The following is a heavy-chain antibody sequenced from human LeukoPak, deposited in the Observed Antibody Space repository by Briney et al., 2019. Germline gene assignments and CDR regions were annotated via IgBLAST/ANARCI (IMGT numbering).Heavy chain of an antibody. CDR1: GDSISSSHYY. D-gene: IGHD4-11*01. V-gene: IGHV4-39*02. CDR3: VRDYSNFVQGD. Sequence: PSGTLSLTCTVSGDSISSSHYYWGWIRQSPGKGLEWIGSIYSGGETHYNPSLNSRVTIFLDTSKNRFSLNLISVTATDTAVYYCVRDYSNFVQGDWGQGTLVTVSS. CDR2: IYSGGET. J-gene: IGHJ4*02.